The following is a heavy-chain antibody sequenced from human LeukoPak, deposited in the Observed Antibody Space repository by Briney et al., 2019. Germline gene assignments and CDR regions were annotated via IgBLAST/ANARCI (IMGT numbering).Heavy chain of an antibody. CDR1: GGSISSGGFY. Sequence: PSGTLSLTCTVCGGSISSGGFYWSWVHQHPGKGLEWIGYIFYSGSTYYNPSLKSRITISVDTSKNQFSLKLSSVTATDTAVYYCARVIRGSGSEYFQHWGQGALVTVSS. CDR2: IFYSGST. CDR3: ARVIRGSGSEYFQH. J-gene: IGHJ1*01. D-gene: IGHD3-10*01. V-gene: IGHV4-31*03.